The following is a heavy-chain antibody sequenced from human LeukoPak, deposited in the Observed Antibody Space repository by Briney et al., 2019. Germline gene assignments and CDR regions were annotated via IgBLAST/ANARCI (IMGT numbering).Heavy chain of an antibody. CDR3: ARCRGYSGSWARTFDI. CDR2: IYYNGSP. Sequence: SETLSLPRTVSGASISSYYWSWIRQPPGKGLEWIGYIYYNGSPNYNPSLKSRVTMSLDTSENQFSLKLTSVTAADTAVYYCARCRGYSGSWARTFDIWGQGTMVTVSS. V-gene: IGHV4-59*01. J-gene: IGHJ3*02. D-gene: IGHD6-13*01. CDR1: GASISSYY.